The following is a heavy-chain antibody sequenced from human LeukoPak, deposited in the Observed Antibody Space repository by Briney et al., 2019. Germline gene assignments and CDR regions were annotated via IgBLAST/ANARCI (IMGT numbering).Heavy chain of an antibody. CDR3: ARVTVSSSEVIFDY. Sequence: TGGSLGLSCAASGFTFNSYGMFWVRQAPGKGLEWVAFIWPDGSNKLYGDSVKGRFTISRDNAKNTLYLQMNSLRAEDTAVYYCARVTVSSSEVIFDYWGQGSLVTVSS. D-gene: IGHD1-20*01. V-gene: IGHV3-33*01. CDR1: GFTFNSYG. J-gene: IGHJ4*02. CDR2: IWPDGSNK.